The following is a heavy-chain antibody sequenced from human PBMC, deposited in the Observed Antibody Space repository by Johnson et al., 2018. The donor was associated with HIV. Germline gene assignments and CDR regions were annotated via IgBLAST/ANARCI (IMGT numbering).Heavy chain of an antibody. CDR2: INWNGGST. CDR1: GFTFDDYG. Sequence: VQLVESGGGVVRPGGSLRLSCAASGFTFDDYGMTWVRQAPGKGLEWVSGINWNGGSTAYADSVKGRFTISRDNAKNSLYLPIYSLRAEDTAFYYCARRGITIVADAFDIWGQGTMVTVSS. D-gene: IGHD3-10*01. J-gene: IGHJ3*02. CDR3: ARRGITIVADAFDI. V-gene: IGHV3-20*04.